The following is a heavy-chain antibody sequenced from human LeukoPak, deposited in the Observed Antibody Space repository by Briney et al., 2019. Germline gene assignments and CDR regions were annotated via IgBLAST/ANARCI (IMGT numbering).Heavy chain of an antibody. Sequence: GGSLRLSCAASEFTLNNAWMSWVRQAPGKGLEWVGRVKSKAGGGTTECAAYLKGRFTVSRDDSQNTLYLQMNSLETEDTAVYYCTIEGYTYDFHAFEIWGQGTIITVSS. CDR1: EFTLNNAW. V-gene: IGHV3-15*01. CDR2: VKSKAGGGTT. J-gene: IGHJ3*02. CDR3: TIEGYTYDFHAFEI. D-gene: IGHD5-18*01.